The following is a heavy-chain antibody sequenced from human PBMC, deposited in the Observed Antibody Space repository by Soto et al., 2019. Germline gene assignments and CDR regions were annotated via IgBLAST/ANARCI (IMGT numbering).Heavy chain of an antibody. CDR1: GDSISSSNHY. CDR3: ARDLSTCHDDPCFDP. CDR2: IYYTGST. V-gene: IGHV4-30-4*01. Sequence: SETLSLTCTVSGDSISSSNHYWTWIRQPPGKGLEYIGYIYYTGSTYYNPSLKSRVTISLDASKNQFALKLISVTAADTAVYYSARDLSTCHDDPCFDPCGQGTLFTVSS. D-gene: IGHD1-1*01. J-gene: IGHJ5*02.